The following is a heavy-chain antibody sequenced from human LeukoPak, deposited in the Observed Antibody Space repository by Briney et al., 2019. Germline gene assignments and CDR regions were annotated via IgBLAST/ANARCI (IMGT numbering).Heavy chain of an antibody. Sequence: GSLRLSCAASGFTFSSYAMSWVRQAPGKGLEWVSAISGSGGSTYYADSVKGRFTISRDNSKNTLYLQMNSLRAEDTAIYYCAKSXSPPGKVWFDPWGQGTLVTVSS. CDR3: AKSXSPPGKVWFDP. V-gene: IGHV3-23*01. J-gene: IGHJ5*02. CDR2: ISGSGGST. CDR1: GFTFSSYA.